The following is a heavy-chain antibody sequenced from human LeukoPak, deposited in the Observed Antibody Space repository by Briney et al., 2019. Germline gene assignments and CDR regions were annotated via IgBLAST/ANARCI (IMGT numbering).Heavy chain of an antibody. CDR1: GFSISGGYY. D-gene: IGHD3-22*01. Sequence: PSETLSLNCAVSGFSISGGYYWVWIRQPPGKGLEWIGSVYHNGNTLFNTSLKSRVTLSVDSSKNQFSLRLSSVTAADTARYYCARNEGIVVGGTWFVNWGQGTLVIVSS. CDR2: VYHNGNT. CDR3: ARNEGIVVGGTWFVN. V-gene: IGHV4-38-2*01. J-gene: IGHJ1*01.